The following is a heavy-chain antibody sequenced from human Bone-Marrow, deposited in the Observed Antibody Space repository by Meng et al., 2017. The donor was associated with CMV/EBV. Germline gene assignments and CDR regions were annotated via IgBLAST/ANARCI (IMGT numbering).Heavy chain of an antibody. CDR3: ARGTGLLWSTYGMDV. D-gene: IGHD3-10*01. V-gene: IGHV3-15*01. CDR1: GFTFSDAR. J-gene: IGHJ6*02. CDR2: IKSKTDGGTT. Sequence: GESLKISCAASGFTFSDARMNWVRQAPGKGLEWVGRIKSKTDGGTTDYAASVKGRFTISRDNAKNTLYLQMNSLRADDTAVYYCARGTGLLWSTYGMDVWGQGTTVTVSS.